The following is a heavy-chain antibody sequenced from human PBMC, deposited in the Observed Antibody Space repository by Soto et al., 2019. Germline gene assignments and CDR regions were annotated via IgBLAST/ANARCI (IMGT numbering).Heavy chain of an antibody. CDR1: GLTFRSHA. V-gene: IGHV3-23*01. D-gene: IGHD5-12*01. Sequence: EVQLLESGGGLLQPGGSLRLSCAASGLTFRSHAMTWVRQAPGKGLQWVSTISDSGDNTYYADSVKGRFTISRDNSKNTLDLQMNSLRAEDTAVYYCAKVGWIGGQGTLVTVSS. CDR2: ISDSGDNT. CDR3: AKVGWI. J-gene: IGHJ4*02.